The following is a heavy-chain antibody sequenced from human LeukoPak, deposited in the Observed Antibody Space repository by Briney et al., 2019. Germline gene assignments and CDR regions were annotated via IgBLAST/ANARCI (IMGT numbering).Heavy chain of an antibody. CDR2: IYTSGST. Sequence: PSETLSLTCTVPGGSISSYYWSWIRQPAGKGLEWIGRIYTSGSTNYNPSLKSRVTMSVDTSRNQFSLKLSSVTAADTAVYYCASTYSSNGMDVWGQGTTVTVSS. D-gene: IGHD6-13*01. CDR3: ASTYSSNGMDV. J-gene: IGHJ6*02. CDR1: GGSISSYY. V-gene: IGHV4-4*07.